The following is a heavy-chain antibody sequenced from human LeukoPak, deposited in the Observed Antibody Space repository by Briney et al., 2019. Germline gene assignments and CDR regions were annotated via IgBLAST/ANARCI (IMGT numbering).Heavy chain of an antibody. CDR1: GGSISSYY. Sequence: PSETLSLTCTVSGGSISSYYWSWIRQPPGKGLEWIGYIYYSGSTYYNPSLKSRVTISVDTSKNQFSLKLSPVTAADTAVYYCARELADTAMVPEYFDYWGQGTLVTVSS. D-gene: IGHD5-18*01. CDR3: ARELADTAMVPEYFDY. CDR2: IYYSGST. V-gene: IGHV4-59*12. J-gene: IGHJ4*02.